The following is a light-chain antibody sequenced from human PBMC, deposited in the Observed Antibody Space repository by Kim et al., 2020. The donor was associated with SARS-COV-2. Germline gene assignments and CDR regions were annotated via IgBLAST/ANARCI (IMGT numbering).Light chain of an antibody. CDR3: QQSYSTPYT. Sequence: SASVGDRVTITCRASQTISNYLNWYQQKPGKAPKLLLYTASTLHSGVPSRVSGSGSGTDFTLTISSLQPEDFATYYCQQSYSTPYTFGQGTKLEI. CDR1: QTISNY. CDR2: TAS. J-gene: IGKJ2*01. V-gene: IGKV1-39*01.